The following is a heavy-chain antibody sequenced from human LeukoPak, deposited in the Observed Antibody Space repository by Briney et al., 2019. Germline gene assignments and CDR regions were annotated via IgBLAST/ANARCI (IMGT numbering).Heavy chain of an antibody. CDR2: IDPSDSET. J-gene: IGHJ4*02. CDR1: GYSFTNYW. CDR3: ARQTAMGRSGDY. D-gene: IGHD5-18*01. Sequence: GESLKISCTASGYSFTNYWIGWVRQMPGKGLAWMGIIDPSDSETRYTPSFQGQVTISADKSLSTAYLQWNSLKASGTAMYYCARQTAMGRSGDYWGQGTLVIVSS. V-gene: IGHV5-51*01.